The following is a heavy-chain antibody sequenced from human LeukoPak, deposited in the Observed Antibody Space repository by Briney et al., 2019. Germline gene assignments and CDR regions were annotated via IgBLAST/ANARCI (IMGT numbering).Heavy chain of an antibody. CDR3: ARENSGSYREFDY. Sequence: NSSETLSLTCTVSGGSISSYYWSWIRQPAGKGLEWIGRIYTSGSTNYNASLKSRVSMLVDTSKNQFSLKLSSVTAADTAVFYCARENSGSYREFDYWGQGTLVTVSS. D-gene: IGHD1-26*01. CDR1: GGSISSYY. V-gene: IGHV4-4*07. J-gene: IGHJ4*02. CDR2: IYTSGST.